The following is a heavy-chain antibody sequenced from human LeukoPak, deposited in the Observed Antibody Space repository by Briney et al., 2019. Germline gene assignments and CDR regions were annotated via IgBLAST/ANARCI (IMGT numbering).Heavy chain of an antibody. Sequence: SETLSLTCTVSGGSISRYSWSWIRKPPGKGLEWIGYIYSSGSTNYKPSLKSRVTISIDTAKNQFSLKLNSVTAADTAMYYCARGRYLTTGGGAAAGFLDYWGQGTLVTVSS. D-gene: IGHD6-13*01. CDR3: ARGRYLTTGGGAAAGFLDY. CDR2: IYSSGST. CDR1: GGSISRYS. J-gene: IGHJ4*02. V-gene: IGHV4-59*01.